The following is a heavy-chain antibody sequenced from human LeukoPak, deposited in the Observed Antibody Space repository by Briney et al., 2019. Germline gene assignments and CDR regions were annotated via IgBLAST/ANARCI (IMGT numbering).Heavy chain of an antibody. V-gene: IGHV4-59*01. Sequence: PSETLSLTCTVSGGSISSYYWSWIRQPPGKGLEWIGYIYYSGSTNYNPSLKSRVTISVDTSKNQFSLKLSSVTAEDTAVYYCARDDGIFGYCSGGSCYGGYWGQGTLVTVSS. D-gene: IGHD2-15*01. CDR1: GGSISSYY. CDR2: IYYSGST. CDR3: ARDDGIFGYCSGGSCYGGY. J-gene: IGHJ4*02.